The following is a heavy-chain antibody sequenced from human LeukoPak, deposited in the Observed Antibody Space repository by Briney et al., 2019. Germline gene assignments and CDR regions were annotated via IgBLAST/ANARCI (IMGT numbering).Heavy chain of an antibody. CDR2: ISYDGRQQ. CDR3: ARDSPYNRGRLFYFGY. Sequence: GGSLRLSCAASGFTFGSYAMHWVRQAPGKGLEWVAVISYDGRQQYYADSVKGRFAISRDNSKNTVYLEMNSLRPEDTALYYCARDSPYNRGRLFYFGYWGQGSLVTVSS. D-gene: IGHD1-1*01. CDR1: GFTFGSYA. V-gene: IGHV3-30*09. J-gene: IGHJ4*02.